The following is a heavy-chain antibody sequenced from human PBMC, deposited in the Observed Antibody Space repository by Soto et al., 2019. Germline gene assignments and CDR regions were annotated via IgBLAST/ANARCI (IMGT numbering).Heavy chain of an antibody. V-gene: IGHV4-39*01. D-gene: IGHD6-13*01. CDR3: ARLYSSSWYS. CDR2: IYYSGST. J-gene: IGHJ4*02. CDR1: GGSISSSSYY. Sequence: PSETRSLTCTVSGGSISSSSYYWGWIRQPPGKGLEWIGSIYYSGSTYYNPSLKSRVTISVDTSKNQFSLKLSSVTAADTAVYYCARLYSSSWYSWGQGTLVT.